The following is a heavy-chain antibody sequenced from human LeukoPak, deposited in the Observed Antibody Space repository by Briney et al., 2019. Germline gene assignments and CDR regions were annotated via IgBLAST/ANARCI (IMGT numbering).Heavy chain of an antibody. V-gene: IGHV1-69*13. CDR2: IIPIFGTA. J-gene: IGHJ4*02. CDR3: ARDPGIAAAGTRYFDY. D-gene: IGHD6-13*01. Sequence: SVTLSCTASGGTFSSYAISWVRQAPGQGLEWMGGIIPIFGTANYAQKFQGRVTITADESTSTAYMELSSLRSEDTAVYYCARDPGIAAAGTRYFDYWGQGTLVTVSS. CDR1: GGTFSSYA.